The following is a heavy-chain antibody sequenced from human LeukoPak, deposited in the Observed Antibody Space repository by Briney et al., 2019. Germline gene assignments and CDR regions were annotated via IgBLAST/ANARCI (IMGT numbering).Heavy chain of an antibody. CDR3: ARPPSNYYDSSGYYSA. CDR2: MNPNSGNT. D-gene: IGHD3-22*01. J-gene: IGHJ5*02. Sequence: ASVKVSCKASGYTFTSYDINWVRQATGQGLEWMGWMNPNSGNTGYAQKFQGRVTMTRNTSISTAYMELSSLRSEDTAVYYCARPPSNYYDSSGYYSAWGQGTLVTVSS. V-gene: IGHV1-8*01. CDR1: GYTFTSYD.